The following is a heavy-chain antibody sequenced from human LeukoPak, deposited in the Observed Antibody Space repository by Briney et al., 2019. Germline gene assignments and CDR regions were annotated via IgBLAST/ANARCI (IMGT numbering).Heavy chain of an antibody. CDR3: ARGPAARGHDY. CDR2: IYYSGST. D-gene: IGHD6-6*01. J-gene: IGHJ4*02. Sequence: SETLSLTCTVSGGSISSYYWSWIRQPPGKGLEWIGYIYYSGSTNYNPSLKSRVTISVDTSKNQFSLKLSSVTAADTAVYYCARGPAARGHDYWGQGTLVTVSS. CDR1: GGSISSYY. V-gene: IGHV4-59*01.